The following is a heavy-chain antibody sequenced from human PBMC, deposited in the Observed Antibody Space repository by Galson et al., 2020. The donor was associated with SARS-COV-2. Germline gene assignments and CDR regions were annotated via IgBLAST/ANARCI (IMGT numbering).Heavy chain of an antibody. CDR1: GGSFSGYY. J-gene: IGHJ6*02. CDR2: INHSGST. Sequence: SQASETLSLTCAVYGGSFSGYYWSWIRQPPGKGLEWIGEINHSGSTNYNPSLKSRVTISVDTSKNQFSLKLSSVTAADTAVYYCARGRTVTTFFSNYYGMDVWGQGTTVTVSS. V-gene: IGHV4-34*01. D-gene: IGHD4-17*01. CDR3: ARGRTVTTFFSNYYGMDV.